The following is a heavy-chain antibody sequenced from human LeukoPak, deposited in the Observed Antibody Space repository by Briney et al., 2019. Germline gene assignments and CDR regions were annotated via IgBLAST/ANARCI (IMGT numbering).Heavy chain of an antibody. CDR3: ARPTLPYYYYYGMDV. V-gene: IGHV3-30-3*01. CDR1: GFTFSSYA. D-gene: IGHD2/OR15-2a*01. J-gene: IGHJ6*02. CDR2: ISYDGFNK. Sequence: GGSLRLSCAASGFTFSSYAMHWVRQDPGKGLEWVALISYDGFNKYYADSVKGRFTISRDNSKNTLYLQMNSLRAEDTAVYYCARPTLPYYYYYGMDVWGQGTTVTVSS.